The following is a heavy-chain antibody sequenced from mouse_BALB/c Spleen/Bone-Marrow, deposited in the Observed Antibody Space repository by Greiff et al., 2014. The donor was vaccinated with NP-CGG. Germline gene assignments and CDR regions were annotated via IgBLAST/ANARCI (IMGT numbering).Heavy chain of an antibody. CDR3: ARYPYYDYDGFAY. D-gene: IGHD2-4*01. Sequence: QVQLKQSGAELAKPGASVKMSCKASGYTFTSYWMHWVKQRPGQGLEWIGYINPSTGYTEYNQKFKDKATLTADKSSSTAYMQLSSLTSEDSAVYDCARYPYYDYDGFAYWGQGTLVTVSA. V-gene: IGHV1-7*01. CDR2: INPSTGYT. CDR1: GYTFTSYW. J-gene: IGHJ3*01.